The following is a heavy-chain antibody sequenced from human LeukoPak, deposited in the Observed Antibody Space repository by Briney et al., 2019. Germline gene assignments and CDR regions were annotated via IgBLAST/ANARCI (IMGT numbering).Heavy chain of an antibody. CDR1: GFTVSSNY. Sequence: GGSLRLSCAASGFTVSSNYMSWVRQAPGQGLEWVSVIYSGGSTYYADSVKGRFTISRDNAKNSLYLQMNSLRAEDTAVYYCARDRGRGSYFYYYMDVWGKGTTVTVSS. V-gene: IGHV3-53*01. J-gene: IGHJ6*03. D-gene: IGHD1-26*01. CDR2: IYSGGST. CDR3: ARDRGRGSYFYYYMDV.